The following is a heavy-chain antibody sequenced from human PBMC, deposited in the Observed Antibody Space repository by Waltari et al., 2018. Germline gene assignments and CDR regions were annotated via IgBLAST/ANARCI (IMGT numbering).Heavy chain of an antibody. CDR2: ISAYNGNT. Sequence: QVQLVQSGAEVKKPGASVKVSCKASGYTFPSYGISWVRPAPGQGLEWMGWISAYNGNTNDAPKLQGRVTMTTDTSTSTAYMELRSLRSDDTAVYYCARDRMYSSSWDAFDIWGQGTMVTVSS. D-gene: IGHD6-13*01. CDR1: GYTFPSYG. CDR3: ARDRMYSSSWDAFDI. J-gene: IGHJ3*02. V-gene: IGHV1-18*01.